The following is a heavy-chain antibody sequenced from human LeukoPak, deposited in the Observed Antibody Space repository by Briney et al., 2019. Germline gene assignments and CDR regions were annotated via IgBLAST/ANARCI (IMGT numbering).Heavy chain of an antibody. CDR3: ARVYYYDFWSGYYFNY. CDR2: ISSSSSYI. J-gene: IGHJ4*02. CDR1: GFTFNSYS. V-gene: IGHV3-21*01. Sequence: PGGSLRLSCAASGFTFNSYSMNWVRQAPGKGLEWVSSISSSSSYIYYADSVKGRFTISRDNAKNSLYLRMNSLRAEDTAVYYCARVYYYDFWSGYYFNYWGQGTLVTVSS. D-gene: IGHD3-3*01.